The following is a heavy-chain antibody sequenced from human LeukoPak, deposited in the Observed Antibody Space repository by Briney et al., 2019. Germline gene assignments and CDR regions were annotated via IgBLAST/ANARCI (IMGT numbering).Heavy chain of an antibody. CDR2: ISDSGIT. J-gene: IGHJ1*01. V-gene: IGHV4-4*09. D-gene: IGHD2-15*01. CDR1: GDSVSSGC. CDR3: AGRGHRYSRD. Sequence: PSETLSLTCTVSGDSVSSGCWTWIRQSPGKGLEWIGYISDSGITDYNPSLKSRLTISVDTSNNQFSLNLNSVTAADTAVYYCAGRGHRYSRDWGQGILVTVSS.